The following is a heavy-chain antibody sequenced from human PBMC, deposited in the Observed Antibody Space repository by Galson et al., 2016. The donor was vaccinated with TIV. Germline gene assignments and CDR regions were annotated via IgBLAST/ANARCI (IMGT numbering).Heavy chain of an antibody. CDR1: GFSIKSGYF. D-gene: IGHD4-17*01. Sequence: ETLSLTCVVSGFSIKSGYFWGWIRQPPGKGLQWIGSIYESGTTYSNPSLKSRLTMSVDTSKNQFSRKLSSVTSADTAVYYCIREGSTVTMHHYFGMDVWGQGTSVVVSS. V-gene: IGHV4-38-2*02. CDR2: IYESGTT. J-gene: IGHJ6*02. CDR3: IREGSTVTMHHYFGMDV.